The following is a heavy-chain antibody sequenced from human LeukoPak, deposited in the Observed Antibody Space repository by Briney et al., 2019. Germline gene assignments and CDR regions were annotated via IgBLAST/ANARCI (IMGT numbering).Heavy chain of an antibody. Sequence: PGGSLRLSCAASGFTFGSYSMNWVRQAPGKGLEWVSSISSSSSYIYYADSVKGRFTISRDNAKNSLYLQMNSLRAEDTAVYYCARDGGDYDILTGYGYWGQGTLVTVSS. CDR2: ISSSSSYI. CDR3: ARDGGDYDILTGYGY. V-gene: IGHV3-21*01. J-gene: IGHJ4*02. CDR1: GFTFGSYS. D-gene: IGHD3-9*01.